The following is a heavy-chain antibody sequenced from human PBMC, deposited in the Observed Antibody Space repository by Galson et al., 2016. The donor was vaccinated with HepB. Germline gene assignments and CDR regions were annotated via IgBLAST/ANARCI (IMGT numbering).Heavy chain of an antibody. J-gene: IGHJ6*02. CDR1: GGTFSSYA. CDR3: ARTYYDYLSGSSGGFFNHYGLDV. D-gene: IGHD3-16*01. V-gene: IGHV7-4-1*02. Sequence: SVKVSCKASGGTFSSYAISWVRQAPGQGLEWMGWINTNTGNPKYAQGFTGRFVFSLDTSVTTAYMQINSLKTEDTAVYYCARTYYDYLSGSSGGFFNHYGLDVWGRGTTVTVSS. CDR2: INTNTGNP.